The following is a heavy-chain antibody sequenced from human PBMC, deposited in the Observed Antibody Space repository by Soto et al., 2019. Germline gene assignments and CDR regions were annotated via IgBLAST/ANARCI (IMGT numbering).Heavy chain of an antibody. CDR2: IYYSGST. CDR1: GGSISSYY. CDR3: ARHVREDPYCSSTSCYVFRTGLIWFDP. D-gene: IGHD2-2*01. J-gene: IGHJ5*02. V-gene: IGHV4-59*08. Sequence: PSETLSLTCTVSGGSISSYYWSWIRQPPGKGLEWIGYIYYSGSTNYNPSLKSRVTISVDTSKNQFSLKLSSVTAADTAAYYCARHVREDPYCSSTSCYVFRTGLIWFDPWGQGTLVTVSS.